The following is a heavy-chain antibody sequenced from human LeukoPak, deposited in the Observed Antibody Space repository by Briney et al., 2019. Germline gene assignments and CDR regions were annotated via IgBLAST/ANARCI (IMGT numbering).Heavy chain of an antibody. CDR2: INPNSGGT. CDR3: VLGGPPYYYDSSGYQNDY. Sequence: EASVKVSCRASGYTFTGYYMHWVRQAPGQGLEWMGWINPNSGGTNYAQKFQGRVTMTRDTSISTAYMELSRLRSDDTAVYYCVLGGPPYYYDSSGYQNDYWGQGTLVTVSS. J-gene: IGHJ4*02. D-gene: IGHD3-22*01. V-gene: IGHV1-2*02. CDR1: GYTFTGYY.